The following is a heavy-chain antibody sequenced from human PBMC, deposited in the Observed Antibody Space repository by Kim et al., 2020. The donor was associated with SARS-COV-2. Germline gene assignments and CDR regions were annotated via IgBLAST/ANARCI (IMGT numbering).Heavy chain of an antibody. Sequence: GGSLRLSCAASGFTFSSYAMHWVRQAPGKGLEWVAVISYDGSNKYYADSVKGRFTISRDNSKNTLYLQMNSLRAEDTAVYYCARDSCVSSGCSFDPWGQGTLVTVSS. CDR3: ARDSCVSSGCSFDP. CDR1: GFTFSSYA. J-gene: IGHJ5*02. V-gene: IGHV3-30*04. D-gene: IGHD3-22*01. CDR2: ISYDGSNK.